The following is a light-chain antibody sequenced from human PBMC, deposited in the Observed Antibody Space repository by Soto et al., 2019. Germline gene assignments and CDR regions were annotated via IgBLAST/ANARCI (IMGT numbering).Light chain of an antibody. J-gene: IGKJ1*01. Sequence: EIVMTRSPATVSVSPGERVTLSCRASQSVSSNLAWYQQKPGQAPRLLIYGASTRATDIPVRFSGSGSGTDFTLTISRLEPEDFAVYYCQQYGSSGTFGQGTKVDIK. CDR2: GAS. CDR1: QSVSSN. CDR3: QQYGSSGT. V-gene: IGKV3-15*01.